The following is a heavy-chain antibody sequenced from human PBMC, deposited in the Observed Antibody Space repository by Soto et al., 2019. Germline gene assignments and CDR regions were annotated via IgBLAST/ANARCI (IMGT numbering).Heavy chain of an antibody. CDR3: ARDTTPVLRRAYYDAFDI. CDR2: IKQDDVEK. J-gene: IGHJ3*02. V-gene: IGHV3-7*01. Sequence: EVQLVESGGGLVQPGGSLRLSCAASGFPFSDYWMVWVRRAPGKGLEWVANIKQDDVEKHYAVSVNGRFTISRDNARNSLYLQMNSLRVEDTAVYYCARDTTPVLRRAYYDAFDIWGQGTMVTVSS. D-gene: IGHD3-22*01. CDR1: GFPFSDYW.